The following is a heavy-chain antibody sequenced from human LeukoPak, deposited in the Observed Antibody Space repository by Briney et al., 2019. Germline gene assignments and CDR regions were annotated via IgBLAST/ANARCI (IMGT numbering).Heavy chain of an antibody. CDR2: IYHSGST. CDR3: ARERRGSGYYAFDY. CDR1: GGSISRGGYS. D-gene: IGHD3-22*01. V-gene: IGHV4-30-2*01. J-gene: IGHJ4*02. Sequence: SQTLSLTCAVSGGSISRGGYSWSWIRQPPGKGLEWIGYIYHSGSTYYNPSLKSRVTISVDRSNNQFSLKLSSVTAADTAVYYCARERRGSGYYAFDYWGQGTLVTVSS.